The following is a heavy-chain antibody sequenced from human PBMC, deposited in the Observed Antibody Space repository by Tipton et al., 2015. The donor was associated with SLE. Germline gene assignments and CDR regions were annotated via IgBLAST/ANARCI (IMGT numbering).Heavy chain of an antibody. V-gene: IGHV3-74*01. CDR3: ARGAGGSSAWYKKAFEV. Sequence: SLRLSCAASGFTFSDYWIHWVRQAPGKGLEWVSRIQRDGSTRSFADSVKGRFTISRDNGKNTVDLQMNSLRADDTAVYYCARGAGGSSAWYKKAFEVWGQGTAVTVSS. CDR2: IQRDGSTR. J-gene: IGHJ3*01. CDR1: GFTFSDYW. D-gene: IGHD6-19*01.